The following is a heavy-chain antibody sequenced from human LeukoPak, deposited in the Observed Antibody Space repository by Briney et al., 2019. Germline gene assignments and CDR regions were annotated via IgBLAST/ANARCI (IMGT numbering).Heavy chain of an antibody. Sequence: GGSLRLSCAASGFTFSSYSMNWVRQAPGKGLEWVSSISSSSSYIYYADSVKGRFTISRDNAKNSLYLQMNSLRAEDTAVYYCARGPLLNYYYGSSYDAFDIWGQGTMVTVSS. CDR3: ARGPLLNYYYGSSYDAFDI. V-gene: IGHV3-21*01. D-gene: IGHD3-22*01. CDR2: ISSSSSYI. J-gene: IGHJ3*02. CDR1: GFTFSSYS.